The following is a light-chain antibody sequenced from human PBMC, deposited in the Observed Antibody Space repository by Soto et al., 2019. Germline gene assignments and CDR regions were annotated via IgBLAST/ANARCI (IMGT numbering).Light chain of an antibody. V-gene: IGLV2-14*01. CDR1: SSDVGGYNY. CDR3: SSYTSSSTLV. CDR2: EVS. Sequence: QSVLTQPASVSGSPGQSITISCTVTSSDVGGYNYVSWYQQHPGKAPKLMICEVSDRPSGVSNRFSGSKSGNTASLTISGLQAEDEADYYCSSYTSSSTLVFGTGTKVTVL. J-gene: IGLJ1*01.